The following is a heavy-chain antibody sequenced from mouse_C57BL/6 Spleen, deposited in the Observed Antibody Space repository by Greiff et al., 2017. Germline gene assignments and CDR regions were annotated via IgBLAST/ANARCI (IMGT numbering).Heavy chain of an antibody. D-gene: IGHD3-2*02. J-gene: IGHJ3*01. CDR3: AKAFAY. CDR1: GYTFTSYW. CDR2: IDPSDSYT. Sequence: QVQLKQPGAELVKPGASVKLSCKASGYTFTSYWMQWVKQRPGQGLEWIGEIDPSDSYTNYNQKFKGKATLTVDTSSSTAYIQLSSLASEDSAVYCCAKAFAYWGQGTLVTVSA. V-gene: IGHV1-50*01.